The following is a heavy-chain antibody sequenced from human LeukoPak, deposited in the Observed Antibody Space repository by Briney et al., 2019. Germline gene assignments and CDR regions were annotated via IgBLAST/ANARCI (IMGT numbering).Heavy chain of an antibody. J-gene: IGHJ4*02. CDR1: GFPSSNYY. D-gene: IGHD4/OR15-4a*01. V-gene: IGHV3-21*01. CDR2: ISSDSSYV. Sequence: GGSLRLSCAASGFPSSNYYINWVRQAPGKGLEWVSSISSDSSYVYYADSLKGRFTISRDNAKNSVYLQMNSLRAEDTAVYYCAAKRGDYWGQGTLVTVSS. CDR3: AAKRGDY.